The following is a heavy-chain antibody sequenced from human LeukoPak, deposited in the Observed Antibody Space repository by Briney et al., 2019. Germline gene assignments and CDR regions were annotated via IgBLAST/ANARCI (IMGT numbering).Heavy chain of an antibody. CDR1: GFTFSSYA. Sequence: PGGSLRLSCAASGFTFSSYAMSWVRQAPGKGLEWVSAISGSGGSTYYADSVKGRFTISRDNSKNTLYLQMNSLRAEDTAVYYCAKDFTVARKRHDAFDIWGQGTMVTVSS. J-gene: IGHJ3*02. CDR3: AKDFTVARKRHDAFDI. D-gene: IGHD4-23*01. CDR2: ISGSGGST. V-gene: IGHV3-23*01.